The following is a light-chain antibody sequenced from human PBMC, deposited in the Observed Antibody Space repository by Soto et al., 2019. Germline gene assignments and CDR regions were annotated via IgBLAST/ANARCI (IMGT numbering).Light chain of an antibody. CDR2: FVS. Sequence: IVLTQIPVSLPVTPGEPASISCNSSQSLLHSHGYNYMDWYLQEPGQSPQLLIYFVSYRASGVPDRFSGSGSGTNFTLRISRLETDDFGIYYCMQALQVPITFGHGTRVEIK. V-gene: IGKV2-28*01. CDR1: QSLLHSHGYNY. J-gene: IGKJ5*01. CDR3: MQALQVPIT.